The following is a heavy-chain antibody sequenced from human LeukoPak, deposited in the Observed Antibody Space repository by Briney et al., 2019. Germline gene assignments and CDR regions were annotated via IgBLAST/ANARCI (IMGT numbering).Heavy chain of an antibody. CDR2: IIPIFGTA. Sequence: GASVKVSCKASGGTFSSYAISWVRQAPGQGLEWMGGIIPIFGTANYAQKFQGRVTITADESTSTAYMELSSLRSEDTAVYYCASYGVPNRRFHYDYVWGSYRRFDYWGQGTLVTVSS. CDR1: GGTFSSYA. D-gene: IGHD3-16*02. V-gene: IGHV1-69*01. J-gene: IGHJ4*02. CDR3: ASYGVPNRRFHYDYVWGSYRRFDY.